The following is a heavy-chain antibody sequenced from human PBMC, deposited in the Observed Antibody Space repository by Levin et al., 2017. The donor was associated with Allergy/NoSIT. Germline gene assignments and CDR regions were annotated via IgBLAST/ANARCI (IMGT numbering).Heavy chain of an antibody. CDR1: GFTFSSYA. CDR2: ISSNGGST. D-gene: IGHD5-18*01. V-gene: IGHV3-64D*06. J-gene: IGHJ4*02. Sequence: GSLRLSCSASGFTFSSYAMHWVRQAPGKGLEYVSAISSNGGSTYYADSVKGRFTISRDNSKNTLYLQMSSLRAEDTAVYYCVKSGRPSRIQLWLMGLGYWGQGTLVTVSS. CDR3: VKSGRPSRIQLWLMGLGY.